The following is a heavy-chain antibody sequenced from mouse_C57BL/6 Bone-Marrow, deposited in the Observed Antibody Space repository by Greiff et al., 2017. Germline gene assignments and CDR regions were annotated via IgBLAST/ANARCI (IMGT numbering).Heavy chain of an antibody. D-gene: IGHD2-10*01. V-gene: IGHV1-74*01. CDR2: IHPSDSDT. CDR1: GYTFTSYW. CDR3: ATCYGNYVSWLAY. J-gene: IGHJ3*01. Sequence: QVQLQQPGAELVKPGASVKVSCKASGYTFTSYWMHWVKQRPGQGLEWIGRIHPSDSDTNYNQKFKGKATLTVDKSSSTAYMQLSSLTSEDSAVYYCATCYGNYVSWLAYWGQGTLVTVSA.